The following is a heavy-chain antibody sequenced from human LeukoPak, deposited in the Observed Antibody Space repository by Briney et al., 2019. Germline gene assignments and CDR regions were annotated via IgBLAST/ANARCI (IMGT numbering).Heavy chain of an antibody. D-gene: IGHD2-2*01. CDR2: INPNSGGT. V-gene: IGHV1-2*02. CDR3: ARGPRIVVVPAAKRDFDY. CDR1: GYTFTGYY. Sequence: ASVKVSCKASGYTFTGYYMHWARQAPGQGLEWMGWINPNSGGTNYAQKFQGRVTMTRDTSISTAYMELSGLRSDDTAVHYCARGPRIVVVPAAKRDFDYWGQGTLVTVSS. J-gene: IGHJ4*02.